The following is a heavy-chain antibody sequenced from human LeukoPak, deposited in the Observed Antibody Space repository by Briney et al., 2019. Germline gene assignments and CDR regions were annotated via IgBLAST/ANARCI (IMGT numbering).Heavy chain of an antibody. CDR3: TTDTSYHDY. D-gene: IGHD2-2*01. CDR1: GFTFSSYA. Sequence: GGSLRLSCAASGFTFSSYAMSWVRQAPGKGLEWVGRIKSKTDGGSTDYAAPVKGRFTTSRDDSKNTLFLQMNSLKTEDTAVYYCTTDTSYHDYWGQGTLVTVSS. CDR2: IKSKTDGGST. J-gene: IGHJ4*02. V-gene: IGHV3-15*01.